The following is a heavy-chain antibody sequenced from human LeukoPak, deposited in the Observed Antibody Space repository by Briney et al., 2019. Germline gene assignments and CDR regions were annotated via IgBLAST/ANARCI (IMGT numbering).Heavy chain of an antibody. CDR1: GYTFTSYY. J-gene: IGHJ4*02. CDR3: AREGDPSYYDSSGYYLDY. Sequence: ASVTVSCKASGYTFTSYYMHWVRQAPGQGLEWMGIINPSGGSTSYAQKFQGRVTMTRDTSTSTVYMELSGLRSEDTAVYYCAREGDPSYYDSSGYYLDYWGQGTLVTVSS. V-gene: IGHV1-46*01. CDR2: INPSGGST. D-gene: IGHD3-22*01.